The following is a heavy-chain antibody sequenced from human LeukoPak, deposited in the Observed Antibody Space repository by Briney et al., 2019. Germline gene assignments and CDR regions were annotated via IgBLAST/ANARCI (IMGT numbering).Heavy chain of an antibody. J-gene: IGHJ6*02. V-gene: IGHV1-69*13. D-gene: IGHD6-19*01. Sequence: SVKVSCKASGGAFSSFAINWVRQTPGQGLEWMGGIIPIFVTPSYAQKFQGRVTITADESTSTAYMELSSLRSEDTAVYYCASFAGDILMVYPDSIAVAGSGYGMDVWGQGTTVTVSS. CDR3: ASFAGDILMVYPDSIAVAGSGYGMDV. CDR1: GGAFSSFA. CDR2: IIPIFVTP.